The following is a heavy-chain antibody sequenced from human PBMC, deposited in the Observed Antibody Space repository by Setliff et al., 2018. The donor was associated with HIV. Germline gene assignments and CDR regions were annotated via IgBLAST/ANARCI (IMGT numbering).Heavy chain of an antibody. D-gene: IGHD2-2*01. CDR2: ISSSFSTI. Sequence: GGSLRLSCTASGFTFSTYSMSWFRQAPGKGPEWISYISSSFSTIYYADSVNGRFTISRDNAKNSLYLQMNSLRAEDTAVYYCARAIGYAYHGMDVWGQGTTVTVSS. CDR3: ARAIGYAYHGMDV. CDR1: GFTFSTYS. J-gene: IGHJ6*02. V-gene: IGHV3-48*01.